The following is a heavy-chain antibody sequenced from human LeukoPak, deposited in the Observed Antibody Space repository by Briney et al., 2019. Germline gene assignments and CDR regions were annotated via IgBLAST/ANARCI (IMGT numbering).Heavy chain of an antibody. Sequence: GASVKVSCKASGYTFTSYGISWVRQAPGQRLEWMGWISAYNGNTKYAQKLQGRVTITADESTSTAYMELSSLRSEDTAVYYCARGGQLSSPSRGFDPWGQGTLVTVSS. D-gene: IGHD6-13*01. V-gene: IGHV1-18*01. CDR2: ISAYNGNT. J-gene: IGHJ5*02. CDR1: GYTFTSYG. CDR3: ARGGQLSSPSRGFDP.